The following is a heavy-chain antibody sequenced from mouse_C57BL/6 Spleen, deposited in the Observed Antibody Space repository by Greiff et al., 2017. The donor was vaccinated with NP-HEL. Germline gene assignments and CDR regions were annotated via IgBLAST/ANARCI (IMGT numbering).Heavy chain of an antibody. V-gene: IGHV1-18*01. J-gene: IGHJ2*01. Sequence: VQLQQSGPELVKPGASVKIPCKASGYTFTDYNMDWVKQSHGKSLEWIGVINPNNGGTIYNQKFKGKATLTVDKSSSTAYMELRSLTSEDTAVYYCARSDSNYPYYFDYWGQGTTLTVSS. CDR1: GYTFTDYN. D-gene: IGHD2-5*01. CDR2: INPNNGGT. CDR3: ARSDSNYPYYFDY.